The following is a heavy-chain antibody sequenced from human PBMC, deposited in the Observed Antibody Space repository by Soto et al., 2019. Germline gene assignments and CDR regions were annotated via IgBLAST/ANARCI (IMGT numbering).Heavy chain of an antibody. J-gene: IGHJ5*02. Sequence: QVQLQESGPGLVKPSQTLSLTCTVSGGSISSGGNYWSWIRQHPGKGLEWIGYIYYSGSTYYNPARKSRVTISVDTSKNQFSLKLSSVTAADTAVYYCARDVGTTSNGFDPWGQGTRVTVSS. CDR2: IYYSGST. V-gene: IGHV4-31*03. CDR3: ARDVGTTSNGFDP. D-gene: IGHD1-1*01. CDR1: GGSISSGGNY.